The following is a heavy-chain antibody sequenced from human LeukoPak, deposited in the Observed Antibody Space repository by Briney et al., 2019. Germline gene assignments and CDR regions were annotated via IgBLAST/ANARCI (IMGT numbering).Heavy chain of an antibody. CDR1: GGSISSYY. CDR2: IYYSGST. CDR3: ARASWFDP. V-gene: IGHV4-59*01. J-gene: IGHJ5*02. Sequence: SETLSLTCTVSGGSISSYYWSWIRQPPGKGLEWIGYIYYSGSTNYNPSLKSRVTISVDTSKNQFSLKLSAVTAADTAVYYCARASWFDPWGEGTLVTVSS.